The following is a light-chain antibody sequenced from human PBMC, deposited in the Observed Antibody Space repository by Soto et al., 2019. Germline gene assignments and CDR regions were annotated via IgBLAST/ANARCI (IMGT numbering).Light chain of an antibody. Sequence: EIVLTQSPGTLSLSPGERATLSCRASQSVITNLAWYQQKSGQAPRLLIYAASTRATDIPARFSGSGSGTEFTLTISNLKSEDFVVYYGQQYNNWPSTFGQGTKVDIK. CDR3: QQYNNWPST. CDR2: AAS. V-gene: IGKV3-15*01. CDR1: QSVITN. J-gene: IGKJ1*01.